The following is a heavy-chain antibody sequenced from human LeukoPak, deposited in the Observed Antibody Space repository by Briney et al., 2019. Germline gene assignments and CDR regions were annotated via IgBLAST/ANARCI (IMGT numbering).Heavy chain of an antibody. CDR3: ARVLYNYGPHYFDF. D-gene: IGHD5-18*01. J-gene: IGHJ4*02. Sequence: SETLSLTCTVSGGSISSGDYYWTWIRQPPGKGLEWIGYIYYSGSTYYNPSLKSRVTISVDTSKNQFSLKLSSVTAADTAVYYCARVLYNYGPHYFDFWGQGTLVTVSS. CDR1: GGSISSGDYY. CDR2: IYYSGST. V-gene: IGHV4-30-4*02.